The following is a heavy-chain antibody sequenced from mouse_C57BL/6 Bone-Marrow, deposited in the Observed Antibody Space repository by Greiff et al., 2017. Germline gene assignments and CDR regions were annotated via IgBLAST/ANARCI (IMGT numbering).Heavy chain of an antibody. J-gene: IGHJ3*01. V-gene: IGHV14-4*01. CDR1: GFNIKDDY. D-gene: IGHD1-2*01. Sequence: EVQLQQSGAELVRPGASVKLSCTASGFNIKDDYMHWVKQRPEQGLEWIGWIDPENGDTEYASKFQGKATITADTSSNTAYLQLSSLTSEDTAVYYCSHYFSWFAYWGQGTLVTVSA. CDR2: IDPENGDT. CDR3: SHYFSWFAY.